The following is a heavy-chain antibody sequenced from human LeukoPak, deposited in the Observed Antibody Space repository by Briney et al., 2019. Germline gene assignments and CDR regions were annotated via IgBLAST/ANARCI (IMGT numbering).Heavy chain of an antibody. D-gene: IGHD4-23*01. CDR3: ARVAAGYSVNYFDY. CDR2: ISTGSSTT. CDR1: EFAFSTYN. V-gene: IGHV3-48*02. J-gene: IGHJ4*02. Sequence: GGSLRLSSAASEFAFSTYNMNWVRQAPGKGLEWVSYISTGSSTTYYADSVKGRFTISRDNVENSLYLQMDSLRDEDTAVYYCARVAAGYSVNYFDYWGQGTLVTVSS.